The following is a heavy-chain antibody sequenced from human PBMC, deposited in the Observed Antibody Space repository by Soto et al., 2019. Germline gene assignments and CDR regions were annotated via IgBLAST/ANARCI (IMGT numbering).Heavy chain of an antibody. Sequence: WGSLLLSCASSVFTFSIYGMHWVRQAPGKGLDWVAVIWYDGSNKYYADSVKGRFTISRDNSKNTLYLQMNSLRAEDTAVYYCARSPSYYYYGMDVWGQGTTVTVSS. CDR1: VFTFSIYG. V-gene: IGHV3-33*01. CDR3: ARSPSYYYYGMDV. CDR2: IWYDGSNK. J-gene: IGHJ6*01.